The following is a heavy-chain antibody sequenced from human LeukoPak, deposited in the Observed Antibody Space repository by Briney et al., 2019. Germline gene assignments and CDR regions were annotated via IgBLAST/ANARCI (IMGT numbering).Heavy chain of an antibody. Sequence: SQTLSLTCAISGDSVSSNSVAWNWIRQSPSRGLEWLGRTYYRSKWYNDYAVSVKSRITINPDTSKNQFSLQLNSVTPEDTAVYYCAREGDLRYCPNTICKGGQYFDYWGQGTLVTVSS. CDR3: AREGDLRYCPNTICKGGQYFDY. D-gene: IGHD2-2*01. V-gene: IGHV6-1*01. J-gene: IGHJ4*02. CDR2: TYYRSKWYN. CDR1: GDSVSSNSVA.